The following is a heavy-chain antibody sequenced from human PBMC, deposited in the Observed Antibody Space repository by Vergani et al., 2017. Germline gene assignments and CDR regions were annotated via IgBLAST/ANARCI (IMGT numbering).Heavy chain of an antibody. J-gene: IGHJ6*02. CDR3: AKDNHGDRLYYYYGMDV. Sequence: VQSGGSLRLSCAASGFTFSSYAMSWVRQAPGKGLEWVSAISGSGGSTYYADSVKGRFTISRDNSKNTLYLQMNSLRAEDTAVYYCAKDNHGDRLYYYYGMDVWGQGTTVTVSS. CDR1: GFTFSSYA. D-gene: IGHD4-17*01. V-gene: IGHV3-23*01. CDR2: ISGSGGST.